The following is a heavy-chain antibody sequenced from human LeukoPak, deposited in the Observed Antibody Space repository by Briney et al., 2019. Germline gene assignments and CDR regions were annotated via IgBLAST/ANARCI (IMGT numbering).Heavy chain of an antibody. Sequence: GILRLSCAASGFTFSSYGMHWVRQAPGKGLEWVAVISYDGSNKYYADSVKGRFTISRDNAKNSLYLQMNSLRAEDTAVYYCARSYGQDYYDSSPEYWGQGTLVTVSS. CDR2: ISYDGSNK. J-gene: IGHJ4*02. CDR1: GFTFSSYG. V-gene: IGHV3-30*03. CDR3: ARSYGQDYYDSSPEY. D-gene: IGHD3-22*01.